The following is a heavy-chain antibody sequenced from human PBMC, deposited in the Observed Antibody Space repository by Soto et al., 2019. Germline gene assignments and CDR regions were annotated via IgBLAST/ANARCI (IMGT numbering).Heavy chain of an antibody. V-gene: IGHV1-8*01. CDR3: ARSSNLMGYYYYYGMDV. D-gene: IGHD1-26*01. Sequence: GASVKVSCKASGYTFTSYDINWVRQATGQGLEWMGWMNPNSGNTGYAQKFQGRVSMTRNTSISTAYMELSSLRSEDTAVYYCARSSNLMGYYYYYGMDVWGQGTTVTVSS. CDR1: GYTFTSYD. CDR2: MNPNSGNT. J-gene: IGHJ6*02.